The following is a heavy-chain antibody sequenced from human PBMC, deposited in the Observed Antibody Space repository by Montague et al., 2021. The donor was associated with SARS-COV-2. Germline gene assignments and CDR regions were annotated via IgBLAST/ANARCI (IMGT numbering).Heavy chain of an antibody. CDR1: RLPFNGYA. D-gene: IGHD1-26*01. J-gene: IGHJ4*01. CDR2: ISHDESNH. V-gene: IGHV3-30*04. Sequence: SQRLSCAASRLPFNGYAMHWVRQAPGKGLEWLTFISHDESNHRYADSVKGRFTISRDNSKNTLYLQMDSLRPEDTAVYYCAREGYRSGSFYIDYWGQGTLVTVSS. CDR3: AREGYRSGSFYIDY.